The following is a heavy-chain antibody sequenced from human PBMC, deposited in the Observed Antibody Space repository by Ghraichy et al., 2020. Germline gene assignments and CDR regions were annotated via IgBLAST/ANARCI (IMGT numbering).Heavy chain of an antibody. Sequence: GGSLRLSCAASGFTFSNAWMHWVRQAPGKGLEWVGRDKSRTDGGTTAYAAPVQGRFSISRDDSKNTVYLQMNRLKTEDTAVYFCTTIRIFQIPIYYGMDVWGQGAAVTVSS. CDR2: DKSRTDGGTT. CDR3: TTIRIFQIPIYYGMDV. J-gene: IGHJ6*02. V-gene: IGHV3-15*07. CDR1: GFTFSNAW.